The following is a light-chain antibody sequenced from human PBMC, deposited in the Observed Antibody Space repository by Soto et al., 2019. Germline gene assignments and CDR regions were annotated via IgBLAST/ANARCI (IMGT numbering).Light chain of an antibody. Sequence: ENVLTQSPGTLSLSPGERATLSCRASPSVSNSLAWYQHKPGQAPRLLIYDASNRATGVPARFSGSGSGTDFTLTISSLEPEDFAVYYCQQRNKWPPVTVGGGTRVEIK. CDR3: QQRNKWPPVT. CDR2: DAS. J-gene: IGKJ4*01. CDR1: PSVSNS. V-gene: IGKV3-11*01.